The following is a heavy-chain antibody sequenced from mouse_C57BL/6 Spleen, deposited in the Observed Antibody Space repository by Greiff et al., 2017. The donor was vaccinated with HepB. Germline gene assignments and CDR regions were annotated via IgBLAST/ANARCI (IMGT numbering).Heavy chain of an antibody. CDR1: GFTFSDYG. CDR2: ISSGSSTI. V-gene: IGHV5-17*01. Sequence: EVMLVESGGGLVKPGGSLKLSCAASGFTFSDYGMHWVRQAPEKGLEWVAYISSGSSTIYYADTVKGRFTISRDNAKNTLFLQMTSLRSEDTAMYYCAKGLTLYAMDYWGQGTSVTVSS. J-gene: IGHJ4*01. CDR3: AKGLTLYAMDY. D-gene: IGHD1-1*01.